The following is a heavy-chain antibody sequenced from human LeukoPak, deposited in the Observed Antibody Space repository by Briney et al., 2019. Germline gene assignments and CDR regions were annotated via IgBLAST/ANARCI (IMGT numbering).Heavy chain of an antibody. CDR1: GYTFTGYY. V-gene: IGHV1-2*02. J-gene: IGHJ4*02. CDR3: ARDGRYFDWEIDY. D-gene: IGHD3-9*01. Sequence: ASVKVSCKASGYTFTGYYMHWVRQAPGQGLEWMGWINPNSGGTNYAQKLQGRVTMTTDTSTSTAYMELRSLRSDDTAVYYCARDGRYFDWEIDYWGQGTLVTASS. CDR2: INPNSGGT.